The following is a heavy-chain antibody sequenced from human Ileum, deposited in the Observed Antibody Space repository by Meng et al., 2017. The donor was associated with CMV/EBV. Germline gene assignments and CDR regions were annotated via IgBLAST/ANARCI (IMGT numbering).Heavy chain of an antibody. CDR1: CDAISSSHNI. CDR2: IHDSGST. CDR3: SRVWGIAVRPLDY. Sequence: QVQLQELVPGSGNPLHTLSLTVHVSCDAISSSHNIWSWIRQTPGNGLEWIGQIHDSGSTYYNPSLQSRVTLSVDTSKNQFSLKLSSVTAADTAVYYCSRVWGIAVRPLDYWGQGTLVTVSS. J-gene: IGHJ4*02. D-gene: IGHD6-6*01. V-gene: IGHV4-30-4*01.